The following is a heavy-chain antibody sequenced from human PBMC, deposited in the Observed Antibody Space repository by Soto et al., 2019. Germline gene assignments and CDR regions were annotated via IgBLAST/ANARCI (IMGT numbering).Heavy chain of an antibody. J-gene: IGHJ4*02. CDR2: ISYDGSNQ. CDR1: GFTLNIYG. CDR3: AKDQASGQGSFDS. Sequence: GGSLRLSCTASGFTLNIYGMHWVRQAPDKGLEWVALISYDGSNQYYADSVKGRFTISRDNSKNTLFLQMNSLRADDTAVYYCAKDQASGQGSFDSWGQGTLVTVSS. V-gene: IGHV3-30*18.